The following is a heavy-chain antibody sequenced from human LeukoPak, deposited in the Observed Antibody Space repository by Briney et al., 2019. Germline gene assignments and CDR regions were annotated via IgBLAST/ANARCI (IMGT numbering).Heavy chain of an antibody. J-gene: IGHJ4*02. CDR2: ISAYNGNT. CDR3: ARDRPTWPIDY. V-gene: IGHV1-18*04. D-gene: IGHD5-12*01. Sequence: GASVKVSCKASGYTFTDYNIHWVRQAPGQGLEWMGWISAYNGNTNYAQKLQGRVTMTTDTSTSTAYMELRSLRSDDTAVYYCARDRPTWPIDYWGQGTLVTVSS. CDR1: GYTFTDYN.